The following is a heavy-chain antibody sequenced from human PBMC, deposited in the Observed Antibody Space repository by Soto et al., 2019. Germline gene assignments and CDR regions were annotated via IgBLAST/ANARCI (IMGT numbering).Heavy chain of an antibody. Sequence: DVQLLESGGHLVQPGGSLRLSCAASGFTFSSYAMSWVRQAPGKGLEWVSSVSAGGDMTYYSDSVKGRFTISRDNSNNAPFLQMNSPRIEDPALYYCARGDRGGSGSPASYYYSGLDVWGQGATVTVS. D-gene: IGHD3-10*01. CDR2: VSAGGDMT. V-gene: IGHV3-23*01. CDR1: GFTFSSYA. CDR3: ARGDRGGSGSPASYYYSGLDV. J-gene: IGHJ6*02.